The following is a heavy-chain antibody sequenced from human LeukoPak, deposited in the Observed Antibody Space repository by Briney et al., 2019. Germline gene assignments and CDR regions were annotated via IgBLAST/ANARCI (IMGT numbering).Heavy chain of an antibody. CDR2: TYYRSKWYN. D-gene: IGHD6-6*01. J-gene: IGHJ2*01. V-gene: IGHV6-1*01. CDR3: AREWAIAARPNWYFDL. CDR1: GDSVSSNSAA. Sequence: SQTLSLTCAISGDSVSSNSAAWNWIRQSPSRGLEWLGRTYYRSKWYNDFALSVKSRIIIDPDTSKNQFSLQLNSVTPEDTAVYYCAREWAIAARPNWYFDLWGRGTLVTVSS.